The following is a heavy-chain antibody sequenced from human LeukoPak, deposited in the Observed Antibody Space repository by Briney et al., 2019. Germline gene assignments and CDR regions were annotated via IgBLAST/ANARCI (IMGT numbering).Heavy chain of an antibody. CDR2: ICHSYST. V-gene: IGHV4-38-2*01. CDR1: GYPISSGYN. Sequence: SETLSLTGAVSGYPISSGYNWGWLGQPPGQGLDGIGRICHSYSTYCNPSLKRRVTISVNAPKNQFSLMLSPVTAADTAVYYCENCTTLSSPPGDWGQGTLVTVSS. D-gene: IGHD2-8*01. J-gene: IGHJ4*02. CDR3: ENCTTLSSPPGD.